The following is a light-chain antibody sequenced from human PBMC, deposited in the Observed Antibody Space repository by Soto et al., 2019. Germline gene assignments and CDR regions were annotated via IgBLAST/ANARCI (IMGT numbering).Light chain of an antibody. J-gene: IGLJ2*01. CDR1: SSNIGRKS. Sequence: QSVLTQPPSVSGTPGQTVTISCSGSSSNIGRKSVQWYQQLPETAPKLLIYSNNQRPSGVPDRFSGSKSGTSASLAISGLQSEDEAHYYCGAWDDTLNVLVFGGGTKVTVL. CDR3: GAWDDTLNVLV. CDR2: SNN. V-gene: IGLV1-44*01.